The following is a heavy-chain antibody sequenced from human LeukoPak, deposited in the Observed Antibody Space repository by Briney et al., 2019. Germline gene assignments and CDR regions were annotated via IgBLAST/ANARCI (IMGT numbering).Heavy chain of an antibody. Sequence: GGSLRLSCAASGFTFSSYAMSWVRQAPGKGLEWVSAISGSGGSTYYTDSVEGRFTISRDNSKNTLYLQMNSLRAEDTAVYYCAKDGTTVVITLFDYWGQGTLVAVSS. CDR3: AKDGTTVVITLFDY. CDR2: ISGSGGST. V-gene: IGHV3-23*01. J-gene: IGHJ4*02. D-gene: IGHD4-23*01. CDR1: GFTFSSYA.